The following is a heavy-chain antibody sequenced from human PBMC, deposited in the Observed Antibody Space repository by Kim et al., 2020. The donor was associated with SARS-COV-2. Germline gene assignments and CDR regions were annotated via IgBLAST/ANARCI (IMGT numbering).Heavy chain of an antibody. CDR2: ISVYNGNT. CDR1: GYIFTTYD. CDR3: ARHARGSYFTFDH. V-gene: IGHV1-18*01. D-gene: IGHD1-26*01. Sequence: ASVKVSCKASGYIFTTYDISWVRQAPGQGLEWMGWISVYNGNTNYAQKLQGRVTMTTDTSTDTANMELRSLRSDDTAVYYCARHARGSYFTFDHWGQGTPVTVSS. J-gene: IGHJ4*02.